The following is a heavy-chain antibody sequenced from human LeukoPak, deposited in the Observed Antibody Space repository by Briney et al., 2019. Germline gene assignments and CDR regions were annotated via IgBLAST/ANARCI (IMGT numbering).Heavy chain of an antibody. CDR3: ARHVGNTLYFWDY. CDR1: GDSDSNYY. J-gene: IGHJ4*02. D-gene: IGHD1/OR15-1a*01. CDR2: SSDNRST. Sequence: LSETLSLTCTVSGDSDSNYYWGGLRPPPGKKLEGIGHSSDNRSTKYNHSHINRVTLSVDTHKNQLTLKLSSVTDTDTAVYYCARHVGNTLYFWDYWGKGNLVTVSS. V-gene: IGHV4-59*08.